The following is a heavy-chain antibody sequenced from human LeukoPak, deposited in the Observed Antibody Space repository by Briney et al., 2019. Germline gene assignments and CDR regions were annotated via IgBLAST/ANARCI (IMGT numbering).Heavy chain of an antibody. CDR1: GGSFSGYY. CDR2: INHSGST. CDR3: ARDYGGNPNHWYFDL. Sequence: KPSETLSLTCAVYGGSFSGYYWSWIRQPPGKGLEWIGEINHSGSTNYNPSLKGRVTISVDTSKNQFSLKLSSVTAADTAVYYCARDYGGNPNHWYFDLWGRGTLVTVSS. V-gene: IGHV4-34*01. J-gene: IGHJ2*01. D-gene: IGHD4-23*01.